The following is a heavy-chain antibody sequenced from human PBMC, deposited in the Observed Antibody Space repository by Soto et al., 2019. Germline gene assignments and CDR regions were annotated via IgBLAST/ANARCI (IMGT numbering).Heavy chain of an antibody. D-gene: IGHD3-3*01. CDR3: ARDNRSFWNGYYRRYDYYGMDV. CDR2: TGRSLYPI. V-gene: IGHV3-11*01. Sequence: PGGSLRLSCAASGFSFSDYYVNWIRQAPGKGLEWISYTGRSLYPIYYADSVKGRFSISRDSAKNSVFLQMNSLRVEDTAVYSCARDNRSFWNGYYRRYDYYGMDVWGRGTTVIVSS. CDR1: GFSFSDYY. J-gene: IGHJ6*02.